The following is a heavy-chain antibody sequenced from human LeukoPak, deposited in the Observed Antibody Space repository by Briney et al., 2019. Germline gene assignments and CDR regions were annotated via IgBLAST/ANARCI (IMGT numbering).Heavy chain of an antibody. CDR2: INPSGGST. D-gene: IGHD2-2*01. V-gene: IGHV1-46*01. CDR3: ARDFRTMPDDY. Sequence: ASVKVSCKASGNTFTGYYMHWVRQAPGQGLEWMGIINPSGGSTSYAQKFQGRVTMTRDTSTSTVYMELSSLRSEDTAVYYCARDFRTMPDDYWGQGTLVTVSS. J-gene: IGHJ4*02. CDR1: GNTFTGYY.